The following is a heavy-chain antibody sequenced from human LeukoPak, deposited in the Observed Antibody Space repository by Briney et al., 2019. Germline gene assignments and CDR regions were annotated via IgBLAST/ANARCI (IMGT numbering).Heavy chain of an antibody. J-gene: IGHJ4*02. V-gene: IGHV1-46*01. CDR3: ARDQEGFDY. CDR1: GYTSTSNY. CDR2: IYPRDGST. Sequence: EASVTVSCKASGYTSTSNYIHWVRQAPGQGLEWMGMIYPRDGSTSYAQKFQGRVTVTRDTSTSTVHMELSGLRSEDTAVYYCARDQEGFDYWGQGTLVTVSS.